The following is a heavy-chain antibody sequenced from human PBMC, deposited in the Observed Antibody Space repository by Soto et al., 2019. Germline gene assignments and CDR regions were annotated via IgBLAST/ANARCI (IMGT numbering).Heavy chain of an antibody. J-gene: IGHJ4*02. Sequence: QVQLVQSGPEAKKPGASVTVSCQASGYTFTSYDINWVRLATGQGLEWVGFMTPSSGNTDYAQKFQGRVTRPRSTSIRTAYLELSSLRSVDTAVYYCTRGDFWGQGTLVTVSS. CDR2: MTPSSGNT. CDR1: GYTFTSYD. CDR3: TRGDF. V-gene: IGHV1-8*01.